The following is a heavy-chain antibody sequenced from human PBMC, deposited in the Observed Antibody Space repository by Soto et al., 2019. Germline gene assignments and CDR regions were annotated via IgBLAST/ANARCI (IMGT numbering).Heavy chain of an antibody. J-gene: IGHJ3*01. CDR2: ISGSGGST. D-gene: IGHD6-19*01. CDR1: GSTFSSYA. V-gene: IGHV3-23*01. CDR3: AKMSDGWYGAFHV. Sequence: EVQLLESGGDLVQPGGSLRLSCAASGSTFSSYAMSWVRQAPGKGLEWVSVISGSGGSTFYADSVKGRFTISRDKSKNTLHLQMNSLRAEDTALYFCAKMSDGWYGAFHVWGQGTMGTVSS.